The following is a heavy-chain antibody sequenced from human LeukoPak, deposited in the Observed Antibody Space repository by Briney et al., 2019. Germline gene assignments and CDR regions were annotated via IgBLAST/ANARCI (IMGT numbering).Heavy chain of an antibody. Sequence: GGSLRLSCAASGFTFSSYNMNWVRQAPGKGLEWVSYISLSSSTIYYADSVKGRFTISRDNAKNSLYLQMNSLRAEDTAVYYCARKGNAFDFWGQGTMVTVSS. CDR1: GFTFSSYN. CDR2: ISLSSSTI. D-gene: IGHD3-10*01. CDR3: ARKGNAFDF. J-gene: IGHJ3*01. V-gene: IGHV3-48*01.